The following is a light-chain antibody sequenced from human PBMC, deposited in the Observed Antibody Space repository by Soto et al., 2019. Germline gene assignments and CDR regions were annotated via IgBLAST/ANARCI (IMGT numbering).Light chain of an antibody. CDR2: DAS. V-gene: IGKV3-11*01. J-gene: IGKJ2*01. CDR1: QSVSSY. CDR3: QPRSNWPPVYT. Sequence: EIVLTQSPATLSLSPGERATLSCRASQSVSSYLAWYQQKPGQAPRLLIYDASNRATGIPARFSGSGSGTDFTLTISSLEPEDFAVYYCQPRSNWPPVYTFGQGTKLEIK.